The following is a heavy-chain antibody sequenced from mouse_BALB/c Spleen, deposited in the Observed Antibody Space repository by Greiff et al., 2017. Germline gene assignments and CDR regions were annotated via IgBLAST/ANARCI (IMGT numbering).Heavy chain of an antibody. V-gene: IGHV1-7*01. CDR1: GYTFTSYW. Sequence: QVQLKESGAELAKPGASVKMSCKASGYTFTSYWMHWVKQRPGQGLEWIGYINPSTGYTEYNQKFKDKATLTADKSSSTAYMQLSSLTSEDSAVYYCARRGLYYDAMDYWGQGTSVTVSS. CDR3: ARRGLYYDAMDY. J-gene: IGHJ4*01. D-gene: IGHD2-1*01. CDR2: INPSTGYT.